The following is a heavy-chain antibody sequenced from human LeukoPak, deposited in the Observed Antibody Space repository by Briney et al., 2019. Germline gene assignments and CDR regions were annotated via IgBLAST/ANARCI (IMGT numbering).Heavy chain of an antibody. V-gene: IGHV3-21*01. CDR3: ARDRSGSNSLDY. J-gene: IGHJ4*02. Sequence: PGGSLRLSCAASGFTFSSYSMNWVRQAPGKGLEWVSSISSSSSYIYYADSVKGRFTISRDNAKNSLYLQMNSLRAEDTAVYYCARDRSGSNSLDYWGQGTLVTVSS. CDR2: ISSSSSYI. CDR1: GFTFSSYS. D-gene: IGHD1-26*01.